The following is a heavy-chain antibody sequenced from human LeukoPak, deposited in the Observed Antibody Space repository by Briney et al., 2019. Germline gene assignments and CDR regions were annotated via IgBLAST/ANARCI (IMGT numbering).Heavy chain of an antibody. CDR1: GFTVITND. CDR2: LYSDGNT. D-gene: IGHD1-14*01. Sequence: TGGSLRLSCAASGFTVITNDMTWVRQAPGKGLEWVSVLYSDGNTKYADSVQGRFTISRDNSKNTLYLEMNSLSPDDTAVYYCARGVEPLAANTLAYWGQGIPVTVSS. CDR3: ARGVEPLAANTLAY. J-gene: IGHJ4*02. V-gene: IGHV3-53*01.